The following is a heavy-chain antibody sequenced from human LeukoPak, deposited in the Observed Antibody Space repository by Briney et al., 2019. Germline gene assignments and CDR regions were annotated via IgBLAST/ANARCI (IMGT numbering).Heavy chain of an antibody. CDR2: IKQDGSEK. J-gene: IGHJ6*03. Sequence: PGGSLRLSCAASGFTFSSYWMSWVRQAPGKGLEWVANIKQDGSEKYYVDSVKGRFTISRDNAKNSLYLQMNSLRAEDTASYYCARGHDSSGYLYYYYYMDVWGKGTTVTVSS. CDR3: ARGHDSSGYLYYYYYMDV. D-gene: IGHD3-22*01. V-gene: IGHV3-7*03. CDR1: GFTFSSYW.